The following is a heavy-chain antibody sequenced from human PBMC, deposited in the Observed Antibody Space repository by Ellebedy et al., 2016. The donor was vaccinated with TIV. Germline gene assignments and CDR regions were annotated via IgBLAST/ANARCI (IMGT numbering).Heavy chain of an antibody. CDR3: ARDLQPHYYDSSGYYYGYFQH. CDR1: GYTFTSYY. D-gene: IGHD3-22*01. J-gene: IGHJ1*01. V-gene: IGHV1-46*01. CDR2: INPSGGST. Sequence: ASVKVSXXASGYTFTSYYMHWVRQAPGQGLEWMGIINPSGGSTSYAQKFQGRVTMTRDTSTSTVYMELSSLRSEDTAVYYCARDLQPHYYDSSGYYYGYFQHWGQGTLVTVSS.